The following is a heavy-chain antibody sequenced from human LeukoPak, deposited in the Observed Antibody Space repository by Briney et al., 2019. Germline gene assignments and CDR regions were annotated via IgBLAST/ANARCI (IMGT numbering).Heavy chain of an antibody. Sequence: GGSLRLSCAASGFTFSSYAMSWVRQAPGKGLEWVSAISGSGGSTYYADSVKGRFTISRDNSKNTLYLQMNSLRAEDTAVYYCAKRKRWELLGEKDYYYYYGMDVWGQGTTVTVSS. CDR3: AKRKRWELLGEKDYYYYYGMDV. D-gene: IGHD1-26*01. CDR1: GFTFSSYA. J-gene: IGHJ6*02. CDR2: ISGSGGST. V-gene: IGHV3-23*01.